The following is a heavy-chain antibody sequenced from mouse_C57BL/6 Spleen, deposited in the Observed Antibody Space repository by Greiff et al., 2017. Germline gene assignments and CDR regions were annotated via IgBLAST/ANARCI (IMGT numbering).Heavy chain of an antibody. Sequence: LQESGAELVKPGASVKMSCKASGYTFTSYWITWVKQRPGQGLEWIGDIYPGSGSTNYNEKFKSKATLTVDTSSSTAYMQLSSLTSEDSAVYYCARDYGSRSWGQGTTLTVSS. J-gene: IGHJ2*01. CDR1: GYTFTSYW. D-gene: IGHD1-1*01. CDR3: ARDYGSRS. CDR2: IYPGSGST. V-gene: IGHV1-55*01.